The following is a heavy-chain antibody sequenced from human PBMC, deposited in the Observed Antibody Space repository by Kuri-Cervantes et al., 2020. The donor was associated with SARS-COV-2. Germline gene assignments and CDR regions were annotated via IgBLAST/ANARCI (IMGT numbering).Heavy chain of an antibody. V-gene: IGHV1-24*01. Sequence: ASVKVSCKASGGTFSSYAISWVRQAPGQGLEWMGGFDPEDGETIYAQKFQGRVTMTEDTSTDTAYMELSSLRSEDTAVYYCATDFAVFGSGGSCCLHWGQGTLVTVSS. D-gene: IGHD2-15*01. J-gene: IGHJ4*02. CDR1: GGTFSSYA. CDR3: ATDFAVFGSGGSCCLH. CDR2: FDPEDGET.